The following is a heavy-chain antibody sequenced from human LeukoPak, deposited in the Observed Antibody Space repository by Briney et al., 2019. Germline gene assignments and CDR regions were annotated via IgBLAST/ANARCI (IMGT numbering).Heavy chain of an antibody. V-gene: IGHV4-38-2*02. CDR1: GYSISSGYY. Sequence: SETLSLTCTVSGYSISSGYYWGWIRQPPGKGLEWIGSIYHSGSTNYNPSLKSRVTISVDTSKNQFSLKLSSVTAADTAVYYCASARPYYYDSSGYYQMLRRGNWFDPWGQGTLVTISS. CDR3: ASARPYYYDSSGYYQMLRRGNWFDP. D-gene: IGHD3-22*01. J-gene: IGHJ5*02. CDR2: IYHSGST.